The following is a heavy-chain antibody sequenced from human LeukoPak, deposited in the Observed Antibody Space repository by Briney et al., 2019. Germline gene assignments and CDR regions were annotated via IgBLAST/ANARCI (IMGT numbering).Heavy chain of an antibody. V-gene: IGHV4-4*02. Sequence: SETLSLTCAVSGGSISSSNWWSWVRQPPGKGLEWIGEIYHSGSTNYNPSLKSRVTISVDKSKNQFSLKLSSVTAADTAVYYCARDNSSGFPFDAFDIWGQGTMVTVSS. D-gene: IGHD6-19*01. CDR3: ARDNSSGFPFDAFDI. J-gene: IGHJ3*02. CDR1: GGSISSSNW. CDR2: IYHSGST.